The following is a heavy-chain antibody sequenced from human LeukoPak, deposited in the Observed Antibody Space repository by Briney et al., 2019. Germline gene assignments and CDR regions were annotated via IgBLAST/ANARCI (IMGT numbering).Heavy chain of an antibody. CDR1: GGSISSSNYY. Sequence: PSETLSLTCTVSGGSISSSNYYWGWIRQPPGKGLEWIGSIYYNGITYYNPSLKSRVTISVDTSKSQFSLKLSSVTAADTAVYFCARRGKLLREGISSAFDVWGQGTMVIVSS. V-gene: IGHV4-39*01. D-gene: IGHD3-10*01. CDR3: ARRGKLLREGISSAFDV. J-gene: IGHJ3*01. CDR2: IYYNGIT.